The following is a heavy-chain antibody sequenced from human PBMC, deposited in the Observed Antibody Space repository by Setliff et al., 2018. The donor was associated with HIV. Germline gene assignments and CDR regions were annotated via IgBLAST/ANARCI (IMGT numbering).Heavy chain of an antibody. J-gene: IGHJ4*02. V-gene: IGHV3-23*01. CDR3: AKGCGGAGFCYYADY. D-gene: IGHD2-21*01. CDR2: ISSGIGTT. Sequence: GGSLRLSCAASGFNFSSHTMNWIRQAPGKGLEWVSAISSGIGTTYYADSVKGRFTISRDNSKNTLYLHMNNLRGDDTAVYYCAKGCGGAGFCYYADYWGQGTVVTVSS. CDR1: GFNFSSHT.